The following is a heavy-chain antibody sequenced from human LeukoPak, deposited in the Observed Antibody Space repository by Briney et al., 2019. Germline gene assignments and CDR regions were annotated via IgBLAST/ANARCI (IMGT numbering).Heavy chain of an antibody. CDR3: ARAPYFVKFDY. CDR1: GGSISSYY. D-gene: IGHD3-9*01. J-gene: IGHJ4*02. Sequence: PSETLSLTCTVSGGSISSYYWSWIRQPPGKGLEWIGYIYYSGSTNYNPSLKSRVTISVDTSKNQFSLKLSSVTAADTAVYYCARAPYFVKFDYWGQGTLVTVSS. CDR2: IYYSGST. V-gene: IGHV4-59*01.